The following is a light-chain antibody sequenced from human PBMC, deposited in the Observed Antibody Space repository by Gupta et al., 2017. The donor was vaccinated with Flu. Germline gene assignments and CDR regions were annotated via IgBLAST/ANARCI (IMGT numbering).Light chain of an antibody. J-gene: IGKJ2*01. V-gene: IGKV1-39*01. CDR3: QQSYSISYT. CDR1: QSIRNY. CDR2: GAS. Sequence: PSSLSASVGDRVTITCRSSQSIRNYLNWYQQKPGKAPHLVIYGASSLASGVPSRFSGSGSGTNFTLTISSLQPEDFADYYCQQSYSISYTFGQGTKLDVK.